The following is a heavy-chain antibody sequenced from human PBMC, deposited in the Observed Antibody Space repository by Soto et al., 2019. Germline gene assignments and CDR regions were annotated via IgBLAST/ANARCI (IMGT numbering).Heavy chain of an antibody. J-gene: IGHJ4*02. CDR3: ARDSQWLVDY. CDR2: IWYDGSNK. D-gene: IGHD5-12*01. CDR1: GFTFSSYG. V-gene: IGHV3-33*01. Sequence: QVQLVESGGGVVQPGRSLRLSCAASGFTFSSYGMHWVRQAPGKGLEWVAVIWYDGSNKYYADSVKSRFTISRDNSKNTLYLQMNSLRAEDTAVYYCARDSQWLVDYWGQGTLVTVSS.